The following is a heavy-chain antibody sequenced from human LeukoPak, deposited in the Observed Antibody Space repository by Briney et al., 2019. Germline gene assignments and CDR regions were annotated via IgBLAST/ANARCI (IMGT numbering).Heavy chain of an antibody. D-gene: IGHD3-10*01. CDR2: INSDGSST. CDR1: GFTFTSYW. V-gene: IGHV3-74*01. J-gene: IGHJ4*02. CDR3: ARVGGSGSQYSPDY. Sequence: GGSLRLSCVASGFTFTSYWMHWVRQAPGKGLVWVSRINSDGSSTNYADSLKGRFTISRDNAKNSLYLQMNSLRAEDTAVYYCARVGGSGSQYSPDYWGQGTLVTVSS.